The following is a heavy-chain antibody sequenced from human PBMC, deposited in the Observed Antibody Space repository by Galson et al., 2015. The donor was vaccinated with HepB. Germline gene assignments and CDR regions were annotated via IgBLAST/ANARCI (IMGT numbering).Heavy chain of an antibody. CDR1: GFTFSGSA. J-gene: IGHJ4*02. Sequence: SLRLSCAASGFTFSGSAIHWVRQASGRGLEWIGRIGSKANSYATAYVASVRGRFTISRDDSKNTAFLQLNSLKTDDTAVCYCTRMGDLSGYSSLWGQGTLVTVSS. V-gene: IGHV3-73*01. CDR2: IGSKANSYAT. D-gene: IGHD6-13*01. CDR3: TRMGDLSGYSSL.